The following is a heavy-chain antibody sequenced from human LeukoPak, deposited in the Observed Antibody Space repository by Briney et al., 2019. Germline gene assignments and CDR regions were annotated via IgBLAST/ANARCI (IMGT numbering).Heavy chain of an antibody. Sequence: GGSLRLSCAASGFTLSSFSMNWVRQAPGKGLEWVSSISSISNHIYYADSVKGRFTVSRDNAKNSLFLQMNSLRAEDTAVYYCARDRDASSAGFDPWGQGTLVTVSS. CDR2: ISSISNHI. V-gene: IGHV3-21*01. CDR1: GFTLSSFS. J-gene: IGHJ5*02. D-gene: IGHD2-2*01. CDR3: ARDRDASSAGFDP.